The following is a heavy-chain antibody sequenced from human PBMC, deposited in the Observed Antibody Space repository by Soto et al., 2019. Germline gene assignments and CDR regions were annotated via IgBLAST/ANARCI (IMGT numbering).Heavy chain of an antibody. D-gene: IGHD7-27*01. CDR1: GGSISSGGYY. CDR3: ARRANHNWFDP. J-gene: IGHJ5*02. Sequence: SETLSLTCTVSGGSISSGGYYWSWIRQHPGKGLEWIGYIYYGGSTYYNPSLKSRVTISVDTSKNQFSLKLSSVTAADTAVYYCARRANHNWFDPWGQGTLVTVSS. V-gene: IGHV4-31*03. CDR2: IYYGGST.